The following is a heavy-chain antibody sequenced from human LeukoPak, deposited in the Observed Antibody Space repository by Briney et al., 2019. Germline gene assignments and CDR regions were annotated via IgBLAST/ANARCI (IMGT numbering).Heavy chain of an antibody. Sequence: SETLSLTCTVPGGSISSYYWSWIRQPPGKGLEWIGYIFYSGNANYNPSLKSRVTISVDTSKSQFSLRLSSVTAADTAVYYCARRGRYGAGPLYYYYGMDVWGQGTTVTVSS. J-gene: IGHJ6*02. V-gene: IGHV4-59*08. CDR2: IFYSGNA. D-gene: IGHD3-10*01. CDR3: ARRGRYGAGPLYYYYGMDV. CDR1: GGSISSYY.